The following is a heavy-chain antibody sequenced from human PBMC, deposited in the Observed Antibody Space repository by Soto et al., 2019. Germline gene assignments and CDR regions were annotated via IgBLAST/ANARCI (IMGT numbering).Heavy chain of an antibody. CDR1: GYTLTELS. CDR3: ATGSLTEGPSDIVVVYYATDV. D-gene: IGHD2-2*01. V-gene: IGHV1-24*01. J-gene: IGHJ6*02. CDR2: FDPEDGET. Sequence: ASVKVSCKVSGYTLTELSMHWVRQAPGKGLEWMGGFDPEDGETIYAQKFQGRVTMTEDTSTDTAYMELSSLRSEDTAVYYCATGSLTEGPSDIVVVYYATDVCGQGTTVTVSS.